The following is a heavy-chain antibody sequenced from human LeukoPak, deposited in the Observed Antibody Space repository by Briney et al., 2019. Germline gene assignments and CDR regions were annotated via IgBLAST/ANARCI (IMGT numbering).Heavy chain of an antibody. CDR3: ACRRVETAIT. CDR2: INHSGST. Sequence: SETLSLTCAVYGGSFSGYYWSWIRQPPGKGLEWIGEINHSGSTNYNPSLKSRVTISVDTSKTQFSLKLSSVTAADTAVYYCACRRVETAITWGQGTLVTVSS. D-gene: IGHD5-18*01. CDR1: GGSFSGYY. J-gene: IGHJ5*02. V-gene: IGHV4-34*01.